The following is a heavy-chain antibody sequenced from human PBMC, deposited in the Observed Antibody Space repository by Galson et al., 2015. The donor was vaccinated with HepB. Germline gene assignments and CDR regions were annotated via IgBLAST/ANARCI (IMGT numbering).Heavy chain of an antibody. CDR3: ARAGRFSSGGNYYPLDY. D-gene: IGHD2-15*01. CDR2: ISHDETNK. V-gene: IGHV3-30*04. J-gene: IGHJ4*01. CDR1: GFTFSSYA. Sequence: SLRLSCAASGFTFSSYAMNWVRQAPGKGLEWVAVISHDETNKYYADSVKGRFTISRDNSKNTLYLQMNSLRAEDTAVYYCARAGRFSSGGNYYPLDYWGQGTPVTVSS.